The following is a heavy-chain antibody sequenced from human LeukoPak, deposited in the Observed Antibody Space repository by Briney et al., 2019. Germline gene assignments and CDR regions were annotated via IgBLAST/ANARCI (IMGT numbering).Heavy chain of an antibody. V-gene: IGHV4-4*07. J-gene: IGHJ3*02. D-gene: IGHD2-2*01. CDR1: GGSISSYY. CDR3: ASHYCSSTSCYLDAFDI. Sequence: SETLSLTCTVSGGSISSYYWSWIRQPAGKGLEWIGRIYTSGSTNYNPSLKSRVTMPVDTSKNQFSLKLSSVTAADTAVYYCASHYCSSTSCYLDAFDIWGQGTMVTVSS. CDR2: IYTSGST.